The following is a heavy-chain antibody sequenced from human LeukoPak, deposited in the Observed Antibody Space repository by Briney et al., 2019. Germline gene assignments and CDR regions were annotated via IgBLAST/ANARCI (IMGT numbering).Heavy chain of an antibody. J-gene: IGHJ4*02. CDR2: ISSSSSYI. Sequence: GSLRLSCAASGFTFSSYSMNWVRQAPGKGLEWVSSISSSSSYIYYADSVKGRFTISRDNAKNSLYLQMNSLRAEDTAVYYCAKDATASPYFHWFDNWGQGTQVIVSS. V-gene: IGHV3-21*01. D-gene: IGHD3-9*01. CDR1: GFTFSSYS. CDR3: AKDATASPYFHWFDN.